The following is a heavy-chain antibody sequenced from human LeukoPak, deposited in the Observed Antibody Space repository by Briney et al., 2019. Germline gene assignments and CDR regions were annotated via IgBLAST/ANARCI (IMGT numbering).Heavy chain of an antibody. D-gene: IGHD3-22*01. V-gene: IGHV4-38-2*01. J-gene: IGHJ3*02. Sequence: SSETLSLTCAVSGYSISSGYYWGWIRQPPGKGLEWIGSIYHSGSTHYNPSLKSRVIISVDTSKNQFSLKLSSVTAADTAVYYCARGYDPSRDAFDIWAQGTMVTVSS. CDR1: GYSISSGYY. CDR2: IYHSGST. CDR3: ARGYDPSRDAFDI.